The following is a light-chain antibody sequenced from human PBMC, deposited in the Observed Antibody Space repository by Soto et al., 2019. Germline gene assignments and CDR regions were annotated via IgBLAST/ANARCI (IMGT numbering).Light chain of an antibody. V-gene: IGKV1-39*01. CDR2: AAS. J-gene: IGKJ1*01. Sequence: DIQMTQSPSSLSASVGDRVTITCRASQNVSTYLTWYQQKPGKAPDLLIYAASTLQSGVPSRFSGSGSGTDFTLTISTLQPEDFATYYCQQSYTTSRTFGQGTKVEIK. CDR1: QNVSTY. CDR3: QQSYTTSRT.